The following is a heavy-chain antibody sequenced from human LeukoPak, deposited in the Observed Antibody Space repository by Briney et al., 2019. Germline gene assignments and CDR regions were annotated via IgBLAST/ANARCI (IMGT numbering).Heavy chain of an antibody. D-gene: IGHD5-24*01. V-gene: IGHV3-74*01. CDR1: GFTFSSYW. Sequence: PGGSLRLSCAASGFTFSSYWMHWVRQAPGKGLVWVSRINSDGSSTNYADSVKGRFTISRDNAKNTLHLQMNSLRAEDTAVYYCARVGEKAFHLWPEIDYWGQGTLVTVSS. CDR3: ARVGEKAFHLWPEIDY. J-gene: IGHJ4*02. CDR2: INSDGSST.